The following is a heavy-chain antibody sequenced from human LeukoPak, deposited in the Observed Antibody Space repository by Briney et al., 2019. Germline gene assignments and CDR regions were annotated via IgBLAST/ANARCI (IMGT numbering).Heavy chain of an antibody. D-gene: IGHD2-15*01. CDR1: GGSFSGYY. CDR2: INHSGST. J-gene: IGHJ4*02. CDR3: ARGLPRYCSGGSCIYYFDY. Sequence: SETLSLTCAVYGGSFSGYYWSWIRQPPGKGLEWIGEINHSGSTNYNPSLKSRVTISVDTSKNQFSLKLSSVTAADTAVYYCARGLPRYCSGGSCIYYFDYWGQGTLVTVSS. V-gene: IGHV4-34*01.